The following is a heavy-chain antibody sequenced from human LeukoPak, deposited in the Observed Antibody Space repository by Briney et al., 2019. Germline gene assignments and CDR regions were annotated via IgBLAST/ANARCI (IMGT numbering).Heavy chain of an antibody. Sequence: GGSLRLSCAASGFTFSSYGMHWVRQAPGKGLEWVAFIRYDGSNKYYADSVKDRFTISRDNSKNTLYLQMNSLRAEDTAVYYCAKDTSRGAAAGFWGQGTLVTVSS. CDR2: IRYDGSNK. D-gene: IGHD6-13*01. V-gene: IGHV3-30*02. J-gene: IGHJ4*02. CDR1: GFTFSSYG. CDR3: AKDTSRGAAAGF.